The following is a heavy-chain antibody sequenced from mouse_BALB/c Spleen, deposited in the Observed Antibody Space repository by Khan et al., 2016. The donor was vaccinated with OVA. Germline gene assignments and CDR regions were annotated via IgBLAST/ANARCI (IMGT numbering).Heavy chain of an antibody. CDR2: IWSDGSK. J-gene: IGHJ4*01. D-gene: IGHD2-10*01. CDR1: GFSLTNYG. CDR3: ARQPYYHYNIMDY. Sequence: VELVESGPGLVAPSQSLSITCTISGFSLTNYGVHWVRQPPGKGLEWLVVIWSDGSKTYNSAIKSRLTISKENSESQVFLKMNSLQTDDTTMYFCARQPYYHYNIMDYWGQGTSVTVSS. V-gene: IGHV2-6-1*01.